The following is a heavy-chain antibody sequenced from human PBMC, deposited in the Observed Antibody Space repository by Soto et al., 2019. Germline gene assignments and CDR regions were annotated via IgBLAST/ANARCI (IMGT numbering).Heavy chain of an antibody. CDR1: GGSISSSSYY. CDR2: IYYSGST. J-gene: IGHJ6*02. CDR3: ARTAWFSSSSLYYYYGMDV. Sequence: QLQLQESGPGLVKPSETLSLTCTVSGGSISSSSYYWGWIRQPPGKGLEWIGSIYYSGSTYYNPSLKSRVTISVDTSKNQFSLKLSSVTAADTAVYYCARTAWFSSSSLYYYYGMDVWGQGTTVTVSS. V-gene: IGHV4-39*01. D-gene: IGHD6-6*01.